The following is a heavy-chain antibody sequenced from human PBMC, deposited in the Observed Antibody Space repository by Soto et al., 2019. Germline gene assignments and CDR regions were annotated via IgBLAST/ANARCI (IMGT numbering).Heavy chain of an antibody. CDR1: GGSFSGYY. J-gene: IGHJ4*02. Sequence: QVQLQQWGAGLLKPSETLSLTCAVYGGSFSGYYWSWIRQPPGKGLEWIGEINHSGSTNYNPSLKSRVPISVDTSKHQFPLKLSSVTAADTAVYYCARQQWLATNFDYWGQGTLVTVSS. CDR3: ARQQWLATNFDY. D-gene: IGHD6-19*01. CDR2: INHSGST. V-gene: IGHV4-34*01.